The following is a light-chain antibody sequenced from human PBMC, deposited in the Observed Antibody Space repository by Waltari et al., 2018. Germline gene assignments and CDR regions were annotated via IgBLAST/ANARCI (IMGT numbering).Light chain of an antibody. CDR1: QSVSSSY. CDR3: QQYVTSPLA. V-gene: IGKV3-20*01. Sequence: EIVLTQSPGTLSLSPGERATLSCRASQSVSSSYLAWYQQKPGQAPRLLIFCASSRATGIPDRFSGSGSGTDFTLTISRLEPEDFAVYYCQQYVTSPLAFGQGTRLEIK. CDR2: CAS. J-gene: IGKJ5*01.